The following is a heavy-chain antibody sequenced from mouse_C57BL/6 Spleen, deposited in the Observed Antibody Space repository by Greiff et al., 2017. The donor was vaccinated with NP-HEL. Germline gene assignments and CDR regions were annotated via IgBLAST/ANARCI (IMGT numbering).Heavy chain of an antibody. CDR1: GFNIKDYY. D-gene: IGHD2-1*01. Sequence: EVQLQQSGAELVRPGASVKLSCTASGFNIKDYYMHWVKQRPEQGLEWIGRIDPEDGDTEYAPKFQGKATMTADTSSNTAYLQLSSLTSEDTAVYYCTTGDGNYVWFAYWGQGTLVTVSA. J-gene: IGHJ3*01. CDR2: IDPEDGDT. CDR3: TTGDGNYVWFAY. V-gene: IGHV14-1*01.